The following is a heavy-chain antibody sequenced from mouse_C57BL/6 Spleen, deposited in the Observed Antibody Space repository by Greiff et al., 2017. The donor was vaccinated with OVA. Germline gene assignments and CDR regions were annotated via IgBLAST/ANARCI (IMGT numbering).Heavy chain of an antibody. J-gene: IGHJ1*03. V-gene: IGHV1-54*01. D-gene: IGHD1-1*01. CDR1: GYAFTNYL. Sequence: QVQLQQSGAELVRPGTSVKVSCKASGYAFTNYLIEWVKQRPGQGLEWIGVINPGSGGTNYNEKFKGKATLTADKSSSTAYMQLSSLTSEDSAVYFCAREGTTGVAHLVFDVWGTGTTVTVSS. CDR3: AREGTTGVAHLVFDV. CDR2: INPGSGGT.